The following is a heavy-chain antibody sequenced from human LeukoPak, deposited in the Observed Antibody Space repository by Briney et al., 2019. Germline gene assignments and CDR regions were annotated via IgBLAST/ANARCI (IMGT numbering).Heavy chain of an antibody. J-gene: IGHJ6*02. CDR1: GFTFSSYS. Sequence: GGSLRLSCAASGFTFSSYSMNWVRQAPGKGLEWVSSISSSSSYIYYADSVKGRFTISRDNAKNSLYLQMNSLRAEDTAVYYCARALYYYDSSYGMDVWGQGTTVTVSS. V-gene: IGHV3-21*01. CDR2: ISSSSSYI. D-gene: IGHD3-22*01. CDR3: ARALYYYDSSYGMDV.